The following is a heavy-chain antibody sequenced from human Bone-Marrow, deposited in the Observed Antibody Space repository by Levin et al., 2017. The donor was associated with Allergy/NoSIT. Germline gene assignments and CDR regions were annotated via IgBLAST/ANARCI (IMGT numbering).Heavy chain of an antibody. CDR2: IIPILGIA. CDR3: ARAPYCSGGSCYHWFDP. CDR1: GGTFSSYP. V-gene: IGHV1-69*04. D-gene: IGHD2-15*01. Sequence: SVKVSCKASGGTFSSYPISWVRQAPGQGLEWMGRIIPILGIANYAQKFQGRVTITADKSTSTAYMELSSLRSEDTAVYYCARAPYCSGGSCYHWFDPWGQGTLVTVSS. J-gene: IGHJ5*02.